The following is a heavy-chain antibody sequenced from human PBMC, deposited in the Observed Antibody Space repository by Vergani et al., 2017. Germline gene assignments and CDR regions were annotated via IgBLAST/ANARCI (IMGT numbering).Heavy chain of an antibody. CDR2: IKQDGSEK. CDR3: ARWGGGSGSYYYFDY. J-gene: IGHJ4*02. D-gene: IGHD3-10*01. CDR1: GFTFSSYW. Sequence: EVQLVESGGGLVQPGRSLRLSCAASGFTFSSYWMSWVRQAPGKGLEWVANIKQDGSEKYYVDSVKGRFTISRDNAKNSLYLQMNSLRAEDTAVYYCARWGGGSGSYYYFDYWGQGTLVTVSS. V-gene: IGHV3-7*01.